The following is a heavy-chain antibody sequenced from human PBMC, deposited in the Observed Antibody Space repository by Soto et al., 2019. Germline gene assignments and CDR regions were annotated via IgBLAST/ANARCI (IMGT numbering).Heavy chain of an antibody. CDR2: ISSSSSTI. V-gene: IGHV3-48*02. J-gene: IGHJ4*02. CDR1: GFTFSSYS. Sequence: GGSLRLSCAASGFTFSSYSMNWVRQAPGKGLEWVSYISSSSSTIYYADSVKGRFTISRDNAKNSLYLQMNSLRDEDTAVYYCASTYCSSTSCRPKYFDDWGQRTLVTVSS. CDR3: ASTYCSSTSCRPKYFDD. D-gene: IGHD2-2*01.